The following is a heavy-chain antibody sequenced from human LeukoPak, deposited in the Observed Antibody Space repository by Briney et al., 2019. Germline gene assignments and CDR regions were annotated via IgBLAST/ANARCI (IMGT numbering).Heavy chain of an antibody. CDR1: GYTFTSYG. CDR2: ISAYNGNT. Sequence: ASVKVSCKASGYTFTSYGISWVRQAPGQGLEWMGWISAYNGNTNYAQKLQGRVTITRDTSASTAYMELSSLRSEDTAVYYCARDLVPTTEYYFDYWGQGTLVTVSS. J-gene: IGHJ4*02. CDR3: ARDLVPTTEYYFDY. D-gene: IGHD4-17*01. V-gene: IGHV1-18*01.